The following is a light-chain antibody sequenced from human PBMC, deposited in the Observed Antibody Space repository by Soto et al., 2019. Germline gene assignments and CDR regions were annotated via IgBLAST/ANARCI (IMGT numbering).Light chain of an antibody. Sequence: QSVLTQPPSASATPGQRVTISCSGSSSNIGSNYVFWYQRLPGTSPKLLISRNHQRPSGVPDRFSGSKSGTSASLVISGLRSEDEADYYCAAWDDSLSAWVFGGGTQLTVL. CDR2: RNH. J-gene: IGLJ3*02. CDR1: SSNIGSNY. V-gene: IGLV1-47*01. CDR3: AAWDDSLSAWV.